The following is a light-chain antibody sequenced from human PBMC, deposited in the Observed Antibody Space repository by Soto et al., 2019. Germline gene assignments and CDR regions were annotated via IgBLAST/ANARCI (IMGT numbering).Light chain of an antibody. J-gene: IGKJ4*01. V-gene: IGKV3-15*01. CDR1: QSVSSN. CDR2: GAS. CDR3: QQYNNWPLT. Sequence: EIVMTQSPATLSVSPGERATLSCRASQSVSSNLAWYQQKPGQAPRLLIYGASTRATGIPARSSGSGSGTDFTLTISSLQSEDFAVYYCQQYNNWPLTFGGGTKV.